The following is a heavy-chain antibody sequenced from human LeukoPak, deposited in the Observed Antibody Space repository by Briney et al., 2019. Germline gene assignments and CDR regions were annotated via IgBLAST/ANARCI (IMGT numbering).Heavy chain of an antibody. CDR3: ARAMSIAARLQTIFDY. D-gene: IGHD6-6*01. Sequence: PSETLSLTCTVSGGSISSSSYYWGWIRQPPGKGLEWIGSIYYSGSTYYNPSLKSRVTISVDTPKNQFSLKLSSVTAADTAVYYCARAMSIAARLQTIFDYWGQGTLVTVSS. CDR1: GGSISSSSYY. V-gene: IGHV4-39*01. J-gene: IGHJ4*02. CDR2: IYYSGST.